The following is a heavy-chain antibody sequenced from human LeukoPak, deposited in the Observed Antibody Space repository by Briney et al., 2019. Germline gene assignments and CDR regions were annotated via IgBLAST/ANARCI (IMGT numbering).Heavy chain of an antibody. J-gene: IGHJ5*02. D-gene: IGHD3-22*01. V-gene: IGHV3-74*01. CDR2: INSDGSST. Sequence: PGGSLRLSCAASGFTFSSYSMNWVRQAPGKGLVWVSRINSDGSSTSYADSVKGRFTISRDNAKNTLYLQMNSLRAEDTAVYYCARDRDYYDSSGYYHWFDPWGQGTLVTVSS. CDR3: ARDRDYYDSSGYYHWFDP. CDR1: GFTFSSYS.